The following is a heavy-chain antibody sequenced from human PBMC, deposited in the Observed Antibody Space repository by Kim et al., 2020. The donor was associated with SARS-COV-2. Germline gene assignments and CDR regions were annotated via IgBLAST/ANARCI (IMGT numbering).Heavy chain of an antibody. D-gene: IGHD1-26*01. CDR1: GYTFTSYG. J-gene: IGHJ4*02. Sequence: ASVKVSCKASGYTFTSYGISWVRQAPGQGLEWMGWISAYNGNTNYAQKLQGRVTMTTDTSTSTAYMELRSLRSDDTAVYYCARGGLVEVPGWELLLFDYWGQGTLVAVSS. CDR3: ARGGLVEVPGWELLLFDY. CDR2: ISAYNGNT. V-gene: IGHV1-18*01.